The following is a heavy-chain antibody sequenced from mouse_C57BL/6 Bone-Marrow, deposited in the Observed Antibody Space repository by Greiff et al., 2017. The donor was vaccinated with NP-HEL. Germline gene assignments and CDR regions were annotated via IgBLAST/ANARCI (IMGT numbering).Heavy chain of an antibody. CDR1: GYTFTSYN. D-gene: IGHD1-1*01. V-gene: IGHV1-12*01. J-gene: IGHJ4*01. CDR3: ARQVYYYGSGGLYYYAMDY. CDR2: IYPGNGDT. Sequence: QVQLQQSGAELVRPGASVKMSCKASGYTFTSYNMHWVKQTPRQGLEWIGAIYPGNGDTSYNQKFKGKATLTVDKSSSTAYMQLSSLTSEDSAVYFCARQVYYYGSGGLYYYAMDYWGQGTSVTVSS.